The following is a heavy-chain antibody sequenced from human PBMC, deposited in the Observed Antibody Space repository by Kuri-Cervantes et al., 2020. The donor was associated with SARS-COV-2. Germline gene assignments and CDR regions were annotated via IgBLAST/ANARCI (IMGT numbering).Heavy chain of an antibody. V-gene: IGHV3-53*01. D-gene: IGHD2-2*01. CDR3: ARVRMPAYYFDY. CDR1: GFTVSSNY. Sequence: GESLKISCAASGFTVSSNYMSWVRQAPGKGLEWASVIYSGGSTYYADSVKGRFTISRDNSKNTLYLQMNSLRAEDTAVYYCARVRMPAYYFDYWGQGTLVTVSS. J-gene: IGHJ4*02. CDR2: IYSGGST.